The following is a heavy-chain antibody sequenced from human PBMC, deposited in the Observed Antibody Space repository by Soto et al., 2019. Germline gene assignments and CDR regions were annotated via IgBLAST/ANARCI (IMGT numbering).Heavy chain of an antibody. CDR2: IYTSGST. J-gene: IGHJ5*02. CDR1: GGSISSYY. Sequence: PSETLCLTCTVSGGSISSYYWSWIRQPAGKGLEWIGRIYTSGSTNYNPSLKSRVTMSVDTSKNQFSLELSSVTDADTAVYYCGRSLSSGWSGSWLDPWGQGTMATV. V-gene: IGHV4-4*07. D-gene: IGHD6-19*01. CDR3: GRSLSSGWSGSWLDP.